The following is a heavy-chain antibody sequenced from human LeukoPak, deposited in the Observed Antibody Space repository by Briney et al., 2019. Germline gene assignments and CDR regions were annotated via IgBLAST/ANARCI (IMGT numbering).Heavy chain of an antibody. D-gene: IGHD2-21*01. V-gene: IGHV3-30*18. CDR2: ISYDGSNK. CDR3: AKEGGGDPGYFDY. J-gene: IGHJ4*02. Sequence: PGGSLRLSCAASGFTFSSYGMHWVRQAPGKGLEWVAVISYDGSNKYYADSVKGRFTISRDNSKNTLYLQMNSLRAEDTAIYYCAKEGGGDPGYFDYWGQGTLVTVSS. CDR1: GFTFSSYG.